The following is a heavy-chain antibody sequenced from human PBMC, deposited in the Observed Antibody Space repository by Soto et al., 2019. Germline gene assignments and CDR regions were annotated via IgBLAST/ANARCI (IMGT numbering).Heavy chain of an antibody. CDR3: ASPGYCSDGTCYPDY. D-gene: IGHD2-15*01. J-gene: IGHJ4*02. V-gene: IGHV4-34*01. CDR2: IHHSGST. Sequence: SETLSLTCAVYGGSLSGSYWSWIRQPPGTGPEWIGEIHHSGSTYYNPSLKSRVTLSVDTSKNQFSLKLNSVTAADTAVYYCASPGYCSDGTCYPDYWGQGTLVTVSS. CDR1: GGSLSGSY.